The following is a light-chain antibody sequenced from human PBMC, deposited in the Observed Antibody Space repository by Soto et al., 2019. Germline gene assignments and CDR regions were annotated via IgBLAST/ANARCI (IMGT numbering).Light chain of an antibody. Sequence: VVTQHPGTLYLSQGERATLSCRASQSVSSSYLAWYQQKPGQAPRLLIYGASSRATGIPDRFSGSGSGTDFTLTISRLEPEDFAVYYCQQYGSSRETFGQGTKVDVK. CDR1: QSVSSSY. J-gene: IGKJ1*01. CDR2: GAS. V-gene: IGKV3-20*01. CDR3: QQYGSSRET.